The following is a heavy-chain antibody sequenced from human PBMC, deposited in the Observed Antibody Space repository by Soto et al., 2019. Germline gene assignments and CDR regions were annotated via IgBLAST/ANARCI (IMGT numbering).Heavy chain of an antibody. J-gene: IGHJ4*02. D-gene: IGHD1-26*01. CDR1: GFTFSNAW. CDR3: TTDALGATKSDY. Sequence: PGGSLRLSCAASGFTFSNAWMSWVRQAPGKGLEWVGRIKSKTDGGTTDFAAPVKGRFTISRDDSKNTLYLQMNSLKTEDTAVYYCTTDALGATKSDYWGQGTLVTVSS. V-gene: IGHV3-15*01. CDR2: IKSKTDGGTT.